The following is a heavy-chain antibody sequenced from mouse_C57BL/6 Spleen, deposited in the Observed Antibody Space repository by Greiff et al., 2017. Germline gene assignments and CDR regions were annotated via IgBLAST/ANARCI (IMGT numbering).Heavy chain of an antibody. CDR3: ARSYYDYDDRTWFAY. Sequence: VQRVESGPGLVQPSQSLSITCTVSGFSLTSYGVHWVRQSPGKGLEWLGVIWSGGSTDYNAAFISRLSISKDNSKSQVFFKMNSLQADDTAIYYCARSYYDYDDRTWFAYWGQGTLVTVSA. CDR2: IWSGGST. V-gene: IGHV2-2*01. D-gene: IGHD2-4*01. J-gene: IGHJ3*01. CDR1: GFSLTSYG.